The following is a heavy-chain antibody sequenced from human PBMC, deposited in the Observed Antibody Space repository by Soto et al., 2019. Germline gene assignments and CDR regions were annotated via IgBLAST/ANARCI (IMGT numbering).Heavy chain of an antibody. V-gene: IGHV4-59*02. J-gene: IGHJ4*02. CDR1: SGSVCIYY. CDR2: IYYSGST. CDR3: ARDHDS. Sequence: SSGTLALTCAVSSGSVCIYYWSWIRQPPGKGLEWIGYIYYSGSTNYNPSLKSRVTISVDTSKNQFSLKLSSVTAADTAVYYCARDHDSWGQGTLVTVSS.